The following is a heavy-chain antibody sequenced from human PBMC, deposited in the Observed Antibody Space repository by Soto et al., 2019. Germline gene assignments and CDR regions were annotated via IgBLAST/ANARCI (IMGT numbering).Heavy chain of an antibody. CDR2: ISYDGANK. CDR3: ARDLATIDDY. J-gene: IGHJ4*02. Sequence: QVQLVESGGGVVQPGRSLRLSCAAAGFGLSSYAMHWVRQAPGKGLEWVAVISYDGANKYYADSVKGRFTISSDISKNTLYLQMNSLGDEDTAVYYCARDLATIDDYWGQGTLVTVSS. CDR1: GFGLSSYA. D-gene: IGHD5-12*01. V-gene: IGHV3-30-3*01.